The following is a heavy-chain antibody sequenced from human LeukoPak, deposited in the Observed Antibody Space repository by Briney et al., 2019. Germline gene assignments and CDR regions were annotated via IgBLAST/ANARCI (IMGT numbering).Heavy chain of an antibody. J-gene: IGHJ4*02. CDR2: IHPADSDT. V-gene: IGHV5-51*01. CDR3: ARMDDYGDYGIY. Sequence: GESLKISCNGSGYSFTSYWIGWVRQMPGKGLEWMGIIHPADSDTRFSPSFLGQVTISADKSINTAYPQWSRLKAPDTAIYYCARMDDYGDYGIYWGQGTLVTVSS. CDR1: GYSFTSYW. D-gene: IGHD4-17*01.